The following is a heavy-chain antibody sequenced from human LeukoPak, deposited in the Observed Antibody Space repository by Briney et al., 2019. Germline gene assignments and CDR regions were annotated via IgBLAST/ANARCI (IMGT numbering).Heavy chain of an antibody. J-gene: IGHJ6*03. V-gene: IGHV1-8*03. CDR1: GYTFTSYD. Sequence: GASVKVSCKASGYTFTSYDINWVRQATGQGLEWMGWMNPNSGNTGYAQKFQGRVTITRNTSISTAYMELSSLRSEDTAVYYCARVPFDSSRTYYYYYYMDVWGKGTTVTVSS. CDR3: ARVPFDSSRTYYYYYYMDV. CDR2: MNPNSGNT. D-gene: IGHD6-13*01.